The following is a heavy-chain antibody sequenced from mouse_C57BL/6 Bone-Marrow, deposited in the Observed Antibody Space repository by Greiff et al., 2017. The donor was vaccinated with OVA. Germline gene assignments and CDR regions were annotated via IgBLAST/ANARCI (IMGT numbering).Heavy chain of an antibody. J-gene: IGHJ1*03. CDR3: TRSKPPYDGYYLYWYFDV. V-gene: IGHV1-15*01. D-gene: IGHD2-3*01. Sequence: QVQLQQSGAELVRPGASVTLSCKASGYTFTDYEMHWVKQTPVHGLEWIGAIDPETGGTAYNQKFKGKAILTADKSSSTAYMELRSLTSEDSAVYYCTRSKPPYDGYYLYWYFDVWGTGTTVTVSS. CDR2: IDPETGGT. CDR1: GYTFTDYE.